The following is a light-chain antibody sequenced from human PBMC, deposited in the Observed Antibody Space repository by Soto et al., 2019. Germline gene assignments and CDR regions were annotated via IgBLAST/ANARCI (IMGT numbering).Light chain of an antibody. CDR1: QGIKND. J-gene: IGKJ1*01. V-gene: IGKV1-6*01. CDR2: SAS. CDR3: LQDNNYPWT. Sequence: AIQMTQSPSFLSASVGDRVTITCRASQGIKNDLGWYQQKPGKAPKLLIYSASTLQSGVPSRFSGSASGTDFTLTISSLQPEDFATYYCLQDNNYPWTFGQGTKVEIK.